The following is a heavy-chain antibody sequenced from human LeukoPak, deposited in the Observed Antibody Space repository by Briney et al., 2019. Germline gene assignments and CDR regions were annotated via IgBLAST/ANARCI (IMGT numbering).Heavy chain of an antibody. V-gene: IGHV3-7*01. CDR1: GFTFSSYW. CDR3: ARDYDFWSGYSVRYMDV. J-gene: IGHJ6*03. D-gene: IGHD3-3*01. CDR2: IKQDGSEK. Sequence: GGSLRLSCASSGFTFSSYWMSWVRQAPGKGLEWVANIKQDGSEKYYVDSVKGRFTISRDNAKNSLYLQMNSLRAEYTAVYYCARDYDFWSGYSVRYMDVWGKGTTVTVSS.